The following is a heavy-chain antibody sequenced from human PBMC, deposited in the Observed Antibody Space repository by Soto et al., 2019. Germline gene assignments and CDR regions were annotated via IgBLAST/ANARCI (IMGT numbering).Heavy chain of an antibody. D-gene: IGHD2-2*01. J-gene: IGHJ6*02. CDR3: ARLYGYCIRNSCHGHYAMDV. Sequence: PSETLSLTCTVSGGSISSYYWSWIRQPPGKGLEWIGYIYSSGSTYYNPSLNSRVTVSVDTSKNQFSLKVTSVTAADTAVYYCARLYGYCIRNSCHGHYAMDVWGQGTTVTVSS. CDR1: GGSISSYY. V-gene: IGHV4-59*04. CDR2: IYSSGST.